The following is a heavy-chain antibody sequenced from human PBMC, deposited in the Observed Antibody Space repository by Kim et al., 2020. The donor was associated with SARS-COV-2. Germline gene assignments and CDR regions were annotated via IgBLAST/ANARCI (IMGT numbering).Heavy chain of an antibody. V-gene: IGHV4-34*01. CDR1: GGSFSGYY. D-gene: IGHD6-13*01. Sequence: SETLSLTCAVYGGSFSGYYWSWIRQPPGKGLEWIGEINHSGSTNYNPSLKSRVTISVDTSKNQFSLKLSSVTAADTAVYYCARRPMGQQLVRGYNWFDP. CDR2: INHSGST. J-gene: IGHJ5*02. CDR3: ARRPMGQQLVRGYNWFDP.